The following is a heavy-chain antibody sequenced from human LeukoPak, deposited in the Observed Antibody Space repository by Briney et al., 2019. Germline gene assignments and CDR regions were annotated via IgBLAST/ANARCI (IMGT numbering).Heavy chain of an antibody. D-gene: IGHD1-26*01. CDR2: INPNSGGT. V-gene: IGHV1-2*02. CDR1: GYTFTGYY. Sequence: ASVKVSCKASGYTFTGYYMHWVRQAPGQGLERMGWINPNSGGTNYAQKFQGRVTMTRDTSISTAYMELSRLRSDDTAVYYCARLSSWELGGYYFDYWGQGTLVTVSS. CDR3: ARLSSWELGGYYFDY. J-gene: IGHJ4*02.